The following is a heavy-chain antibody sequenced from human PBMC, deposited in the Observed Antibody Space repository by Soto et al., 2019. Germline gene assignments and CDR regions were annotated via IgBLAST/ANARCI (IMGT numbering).Heavy chain of an antibody. CDR3: ASKAARHAQTYYGMDV. CDR1: GYTFTSYA. CDR2: INAGNGNT. D-gene: IGHD6-6*01. Sequence: AASVKVSCKASGYTFTSYAMHWVRQAPGQRLEWMGWINAGNGNTKYSQKFQGRVTITRDTSASTAYMELSSLRSEDTAVYYCASKAARHAQTYYGMDVWGQGTTVTVSS. J-gene: IGHJ6*02. V-gene: IGHV1-3*01.